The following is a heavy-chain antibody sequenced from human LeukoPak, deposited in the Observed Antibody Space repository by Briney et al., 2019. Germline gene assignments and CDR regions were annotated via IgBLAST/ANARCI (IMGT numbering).Heavy chain of an antibody. J-gene: IGHJ4*02. Sequence: ASVKVSCKASGCTFTSYYMHWVRQAPGQGLEWMGIINPSGGSTSYAQKFQGRVTMTRDMSTSTVYMELSSLRAEDTAVYYCARSGSSWYYGFDYWGQGTLVTVSS. CDR1: GCTFTSYY. D-gene: IGHD6-13*01. CDR2: INPSGGST. V-gene: IGHV1-46*01. CDR3: ARSGSSWYYGFDY.